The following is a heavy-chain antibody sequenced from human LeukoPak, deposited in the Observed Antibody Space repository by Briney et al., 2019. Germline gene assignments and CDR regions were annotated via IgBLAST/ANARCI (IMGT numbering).Heavy chain of an antibody. CDR2: ISYDGSNK. V-gene: IGHV3-30*04. D-gene: IGHD3-10*01. Sequence: GGSLRLSCAASGFTFSSYAMHSDRQAAGKGLEWVAVISYDGSNKYYADSVKGRFTISRDNSKNTLYLQMNSLRAEDTAVYYCANMVRDWGQGTMVTVSS. CDR3: ANMVRD. CDR1: GFTFSSYA. J-gene: IGHJ3*01.